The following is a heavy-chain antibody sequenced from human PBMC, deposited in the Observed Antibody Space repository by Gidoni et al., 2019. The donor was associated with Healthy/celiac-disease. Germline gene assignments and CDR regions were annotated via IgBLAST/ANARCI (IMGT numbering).Heavy chain of an antibody. Sequence: EVQLVESGGGLVQPGGSLRLSCAASGFTFSSYSMNWVRQAPGKGLEWVSYISSSSSTIYYADYVKGRLTISRDNAKNSLYLQMNSLRDEDTAVYYCARDSSSSGWDGYWWGQGTLVTVSS. CDR2: ISSSSSTI. V-gene: IGHV3-48*02. CDR3: ARDSSSSGWDGYW. D-gene: IGHD6-19*01. J-gene: IGHJ4*02. CDR1: GFTFSSYS.